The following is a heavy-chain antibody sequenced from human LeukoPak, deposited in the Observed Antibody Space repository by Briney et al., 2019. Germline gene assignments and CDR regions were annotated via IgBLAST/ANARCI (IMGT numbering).Heavy chain of an antibody. CDR1: GFTFSSSE. V-gene: IGHV3-48*03. D-gene: IGHD6-13*01. J-gene: IGHJ4*02. CDR2: ISSSGGTI. CDR3: ARSGQHLFDF. Sequence: SGGSLRLPCAASGFTFSSSEMNWARQAPGKGLEWVSYISSSGGTISYADSVKGRFTISRDNAKNSLYLQMNSLRAEDTAIYYCARSGQHLFDFWGQGTLVTVSS.